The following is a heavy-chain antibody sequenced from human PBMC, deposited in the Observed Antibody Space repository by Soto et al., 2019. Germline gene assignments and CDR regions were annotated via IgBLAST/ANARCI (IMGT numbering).Heavy chain of an antibody. Sequence: GSLRLSCAASGFPFIDAWMSWVRQAPGKGLQWIGRIRSNADGGTTDLTAPVRDRFSISRDDSKNTLYLQMNSLKIDDTAVYFCSTALRRDSALGAYWGLGTLVTVSS. CDR3: STALRRDSALGAY. CDR2: IRSNADGGTT. CDR1: GFPFIDAW. D-gene: IGHD3-16*01. V-gene: IGHV3-15*01. J-gene: IGHJ4*02.